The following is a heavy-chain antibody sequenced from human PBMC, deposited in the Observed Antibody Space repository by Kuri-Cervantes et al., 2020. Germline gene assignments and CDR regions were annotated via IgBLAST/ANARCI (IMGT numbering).Heavy chain of an antibody. J-gene: IGHJ4*02. CDR2: ISWNSGII. D-gene: IGHD6-19*01. Sequence: GGSLRLSCAASGFTFDDYTMHWVRQAPGKGLEWVSGISWNSGIIGYADSVKGRFTISRDNAKNSLYLQMNSLRAEDTALYYCAKDIPGGLGGFDYWCQGNLVTVSS. CDR3: AKDIPGGLGGFDY. CDR1: GFTFDDYT. V-gene: IGHV3-9*01.